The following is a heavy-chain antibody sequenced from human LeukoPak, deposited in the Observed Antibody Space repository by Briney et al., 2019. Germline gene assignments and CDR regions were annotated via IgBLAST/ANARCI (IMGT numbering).Heavy chain of an antibody. V-gene: IGHV3-23*01. J-gene: IGHJ4*02. CDR1: GFTFSSYA. Sequence: LTGGSLRLSCVASGFTFSSYAMSWVRQAPGKGLEWVSGISGTGSSTYSADSVKGRFTISRDNSKNTLYLQMNSLRAEDTAVYYCAKSPPSSGWYALGADYWGQGTLVTVSS. D-gene: IGHD6-19*01. CDR2: ISGTGSST. CDR3: AKSPPSSGWYALGADY.